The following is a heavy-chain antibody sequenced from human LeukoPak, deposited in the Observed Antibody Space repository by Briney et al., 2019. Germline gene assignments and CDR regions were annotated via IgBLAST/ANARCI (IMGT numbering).Heavy chain of an antibody. J-gene: IGHJ5*02. V-gene: IGHV3-23*01. D-gene: IGHD6-19*01. CDR3: AKQDPYTSGWYP. CDR2: ISDSGGST. Sequence: GGSLRLSCAASGFTFSSCAMSWVRQAPGKGLEWVSAISDSGGSTYYADSVKGRFTISRDNPKNTLWLQMNNLRADDTAVSYCAKQDPYTSGWYPWGQGTLVTVSS. CDR1: GFTFSSCA.